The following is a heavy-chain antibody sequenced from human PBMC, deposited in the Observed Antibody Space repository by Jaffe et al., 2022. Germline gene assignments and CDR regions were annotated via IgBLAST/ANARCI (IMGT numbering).Heavy chain of an antibody. CDR1: GGSISSYY. D-gene: IGHD6-13*01. CDR3: ARTGEVGSSWYFYYYYYMDV. J-gene: IGHJ6*03. Sequence: QVQLQESGPGLVKPSETLSLTCTVSGGSISSYYWSWIRQPPGKGLEWIGYIYYSGSTNYNPSLKSRVTISVDTSKNQFSLKLSSVTAADTAVYYCARTGEVGSSWYFYYYYYMDVWGKGTTVTVSS. CDR2: IYYSGST. V-gene: IGHV4-59*01.